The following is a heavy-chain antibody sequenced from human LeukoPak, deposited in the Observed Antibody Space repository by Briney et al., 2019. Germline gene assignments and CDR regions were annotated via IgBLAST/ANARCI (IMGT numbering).Heavy chain of an antibody. V-gene: IGHV4-61*02. J-gene: IGHJ4*02. Sequence: PSETLSLTCTVSGGSISSGSYYWSWIRQPAGKGLEWIGRIYTSGSTNYNPSLKSRVTISVDTSKNQFSLKLSSVTAADTAVYYCARDRLADYWGQGTLVTVSS. CDR1: GGSISSGSYY. CDR3: ARDRLADY. D-gene: IGHD6-19*01. CDR2: IYTSGST.